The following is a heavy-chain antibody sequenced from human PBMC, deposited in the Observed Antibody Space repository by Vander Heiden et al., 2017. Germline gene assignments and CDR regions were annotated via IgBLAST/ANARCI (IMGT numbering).Heavy chain of an antibody. Sequence: QVQLVESGGGVVQPGRSLRLSCAASGFTFSSYAMHWVRQAPGKGLEWVAVISYDGSNKYYADSVKGRFTISRDNSKNTLYLQMNSLRAEDTAVYYCARPGYCSGGSCYLSWFDPWGQGTLVTVSS. CDR3: ARPGYCSGGSCYLSWFDP. J-gene: IGHJ5*02. D-gene: IGHD2-15*01. V-gene: IGHV3-30-3*01. CDR2: ISYDGSNK. CDR1: GFTFSSYA.